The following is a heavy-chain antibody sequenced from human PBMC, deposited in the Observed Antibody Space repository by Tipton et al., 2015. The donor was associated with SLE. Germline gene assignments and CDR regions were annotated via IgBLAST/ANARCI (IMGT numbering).Heavy chain of an antibody. Sequence: TLSLTCTVSGGSISSSSYYWGWIRQPPGKGLEWIGRIYTSGSTNYNPSLKSRVTMSVDTSKNQFSLKLSSVTAADTAVYYCARDFQSPSLYSSSSEVNWFDPWGQGTLVTVSS. J-gene: IGHJ5*02. D-gene: IGHD6-13*01. CDR2: IYTSGST. V-gene: IGHV4-39*07. CDR1: GGSISSSSYY. CDR3: ARDFQSPSLYSSSSEVNWFDP.